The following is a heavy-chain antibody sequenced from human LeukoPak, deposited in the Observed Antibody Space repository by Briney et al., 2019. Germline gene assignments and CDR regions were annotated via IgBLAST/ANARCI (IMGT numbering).Heavy chain of an antibody. CDR1: GFTVSSNY. V-gene: IGHV3-53*01. CDR2: IYSGGST. CDR3: ARDNADGFDY. Sequence: GGSLRLSCAASGFTVSSNYMSWVRQAPGKGLEWVSVIYSGGSTYYADSAKGRFTISRDNSKNTLYLQMHSLRAEDTALYYCARDNADGFDYWGQGTLVTVSS. J-gene: IGHJ4*02.